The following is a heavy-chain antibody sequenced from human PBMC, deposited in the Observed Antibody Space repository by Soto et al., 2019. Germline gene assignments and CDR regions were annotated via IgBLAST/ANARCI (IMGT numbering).Heavy chain of an antibody. J-gene: IGHJ6*02. Sequence: QVQLVQSGAEGKKPGASVKVSCKASGYTFTTYALHWVRQAPGQRPEWMGWINPASGHTKYSKRFQDRVTITRDTSASTGYMELSSLRSEDTAVYYCGRSVVGATGEMLYNAMDVWGQGTTVTVSS. D-gene: IGHD1-26*01. CDR2: INPASGHT. CDR1: GYTFTTYA. CDR3: GRSVVGATGEMLYNAMDV. V-gene: IGHV1-3*01.